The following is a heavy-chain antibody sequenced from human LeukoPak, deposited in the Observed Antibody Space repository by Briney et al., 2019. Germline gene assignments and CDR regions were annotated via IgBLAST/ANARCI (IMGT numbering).Heavy chain of an antibody. Sequence: ASVKVSCKASGYTFTSYGISWVRQAPGQGLEWMGWISAYNGNTNYAQKFQGRVTITTDESTSTAYMELSSLRSEDTAVYYCARVFSYCSGGSCYPKEDYFDYWGQGTLVTVSS. CDR2: ISAYNGNT. V-gene: IGHV1-18*01. CDR1: GYTFTSYG. CDR3: ARVFSYCSGGSCYPKEDYFDY. J-gene: IGHJ4*02. D-gene: IGHD2-15*01.